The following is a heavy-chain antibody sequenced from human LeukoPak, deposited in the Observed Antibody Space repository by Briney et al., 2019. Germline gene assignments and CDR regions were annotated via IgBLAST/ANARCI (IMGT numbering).Heavy chain of an antibody. CDR1: GFTFSSYA. V-gene: IGHV3-23*01. D-gene: IGHD3-3*01. J-gene: IGHJ6*02. Sequence: GGSLRLSCAASGFTFSSYAMSWVRQAPGKGLEWVSGINDSGTYYADSVKGRFTISRHISENTVYLQMTSLRADDTAVYFCARESSIFGYYYGMDVWGQGTTVTVSS. CDR2: INDSGT. CDR3: ARESSIFGYYYGMDV.